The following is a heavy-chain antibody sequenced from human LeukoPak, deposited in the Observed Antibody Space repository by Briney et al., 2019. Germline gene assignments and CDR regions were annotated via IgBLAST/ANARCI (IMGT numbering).Heavy chain of an antibody. D-gene: IGHD1-26*01. CDR2: ISYDGSKK. Sequence: GGSLRLSCAASGFTFSSYGMHWLRQAPGKGLEWVTVISYDGSKKYYADSVRGRFTISRDNSKNTLYLQMNSLRAEDTAVYYCAKAYRGSPFGYYYYMDVWGKGTTVTVSS. CDR1: GFTFSSYG. V-gene: IGHV3-30*18. CDR3: AKAYRGSPFGYYYYMDV. J-gene: IGHJ6*03.